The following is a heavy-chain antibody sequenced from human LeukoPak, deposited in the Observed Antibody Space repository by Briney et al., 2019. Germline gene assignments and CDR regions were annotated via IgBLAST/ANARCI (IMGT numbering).Heavy chain of an antibody. D-gene: IGHD3-10*01. Sequence: GASVKVSCKASGYTFSSYVLSWVRQAPGQGLEWMGRISTKTGDSVYAQKFQGRVTMTEDTSTDTAYMELSSLRYDDTAVYYCATYRGDYHGGHYYFYMDVWGKGTTVTVAS. CDR1: GYTFSSYV. CDR3: ATYRGDYHGGHYYFYMDV. CDR2: ISTKTGDS. V-gene: IGHV1-18*01. J-gene: IGHJ6*03.